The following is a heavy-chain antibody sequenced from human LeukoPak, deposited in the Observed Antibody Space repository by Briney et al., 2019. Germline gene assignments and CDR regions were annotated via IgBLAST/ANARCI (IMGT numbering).Heavy chain of an antibody. Sequence: SETLSLTCAVYGGSFSGYYWSWIRQPPGKGLEWIGEISHSGSTNYNPSLKSRVTISVDTSKNQFSLKLSSVTAADTAVYYCARVPHGSGSYNYWGQGTLVTVSS. CDR3: ARVPHGSGSYNY. J-gene: IGHJ4*02. V-gene: IGHV4-34*01. CDR2: ISHSGST. CDR1: GGSFSGYY. D-gene: IGHD3-10*01.